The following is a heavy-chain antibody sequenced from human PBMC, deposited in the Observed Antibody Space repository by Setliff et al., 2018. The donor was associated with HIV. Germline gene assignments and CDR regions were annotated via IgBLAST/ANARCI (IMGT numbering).Heavy chain of an antibody. J-gene: IGHJ4*02. CDR1: GFTFSSYA. D-gene: IGHD2-15*01. CDR3: AALAAVFDY. CDR2: ISYDGSNK. Sequence: GGSLRLSCAASGFTFSSYAMHWVRQAPGKGLEWVAVISYDGSNKYYADSVKGRFTISRDKSKNTLYLQMNSLRAEDTAVYYCAALAAVFDYWGQGTVVTVSS. V-gene: IGHV3-30*01.